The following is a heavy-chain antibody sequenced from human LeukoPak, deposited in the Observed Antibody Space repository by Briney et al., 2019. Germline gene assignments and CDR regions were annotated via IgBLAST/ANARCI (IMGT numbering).Heavy chain of an antibody. Sequence: GESLRLSCTASGSTFSTYPMTWVRQAPGQGLEWVSAISGNSVTIYYADSVKGRFTISRDNSKNTLYLQMYSLRAEDTAVYYCAKILSGTYSFDLWGQGTLITVSS. CDR2: ISGNSVTI. CDR1: GSTFSTYP. V-gene: IGHV3-23*01. J-gene: IGHJ4*02. D-gene: IGHD1-26*01. CDR3: AKILSGTYSFDL.